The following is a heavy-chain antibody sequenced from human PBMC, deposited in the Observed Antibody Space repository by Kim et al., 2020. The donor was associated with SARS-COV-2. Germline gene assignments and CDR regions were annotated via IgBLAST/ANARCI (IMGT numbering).Heavy chain of an antibody. Sequence: ASVKVSCKASGYTFSNYDINWVRQATGQGLEWMGWMNPNSGNTGYAQKFQGRVTVTRNTSTSTAYMDLSSLRSEDTAVYYCARGPAWNGGPYYFDYWGRGTLVTVSS. J-gene: IGHJ4*02. CDR2: MNPNSGNT. CDR1: GYTFSNYD. D-gene: IGHD1-1*01. V-gene: IGHV1-8*01. CDR3: ARGPAWNGGPYYFDY.